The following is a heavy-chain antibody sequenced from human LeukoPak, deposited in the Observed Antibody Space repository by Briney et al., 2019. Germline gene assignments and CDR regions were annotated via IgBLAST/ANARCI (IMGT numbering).Heavy chain of an antibody. D-gene: IGHD3-10*01. CDR3: ANEDYYGWGYYYNGMNV. CDR1: GFTFSSYG. V-gene: IGHV3-30*18. CDR2: ISYDGSNK. Sequence: GGFLRLSCAASGFTFSSYGMHWVRQAPGKGLEWVAVISYDGSNKYYADSVKGRFTISRDNSKNTLYLQMNSLRAEDTAVYYGANEDYYGWGYYYNGMNVWAKGPRSPSPQ. J-gene: IGHJ6*04.